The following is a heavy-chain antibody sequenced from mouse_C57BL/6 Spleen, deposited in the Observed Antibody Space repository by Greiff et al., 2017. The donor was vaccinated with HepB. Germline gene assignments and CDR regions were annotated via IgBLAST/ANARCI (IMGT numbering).Heavy chain of an antibody. V-gene: IGHV14-4*01. D-gene: IGHD2-5*01. CDR1: GFNIKDDY. CDR2: IDPENGDT. J-gene: IGHJ2*01. Sequence: EVMLVESGAELVRPGASVKLSCTASGFNIKDDYMHWVKQRPEQGLEWIGWIDPENGDTEYASKFQGKATITADTSSNTAYLQLSSLTSEDTAVYYCTTYSNYYFDYWGQGTTLTVSS. CDR3: TTYSNYYFDY.